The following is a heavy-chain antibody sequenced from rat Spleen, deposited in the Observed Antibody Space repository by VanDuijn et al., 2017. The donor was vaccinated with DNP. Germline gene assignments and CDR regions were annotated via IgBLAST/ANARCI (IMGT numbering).Heavy chain of an antibody. CDR2: MWYDGDT. CDR1: GFSLTSNN. J-gene: IGHJ4*01. V-gene: IGHV2-63*01. D-gene: IGHD4-3*01. Sequence: QVQLKESGPGLVQPSQTLSLTCTVAGFSLTSNNVHWVRQPPGKGLEWMGKMWYDGDTAYNSALKSRLSISRDTSKSQVFLKMNSLQTDDTGTYYCARDLIIRDTTSAMDAWGQGTSVTVSS. CDR3: ARDLIIRDTTSAMDA.